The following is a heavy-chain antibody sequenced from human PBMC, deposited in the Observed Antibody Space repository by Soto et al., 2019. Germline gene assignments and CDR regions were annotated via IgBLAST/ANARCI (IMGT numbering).Heavy chain of an antibody. J-gene: IGHJ4*02. CDR1: GFTFNIYA. V-gene: IGHV3-23*01. CDR2: ISRYGDFT. Sequence: EVQLLESGGDLIQPGGSLRLSCAASGFTFNIYAMAWVRQAPGKGLEWVSAISRYGDFTYYADSVEGRFTISRDNSKNTLYLQMNSLRAEDTALYYCAKDRYLDHDSRGYLFDNWGQGTGVTVSS. D-gene: IGHD3-22*01. CDR3: AKDRYLDHDSRGYLFDN.